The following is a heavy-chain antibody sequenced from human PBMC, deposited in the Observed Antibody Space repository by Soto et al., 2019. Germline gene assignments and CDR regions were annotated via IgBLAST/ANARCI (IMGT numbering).Heavy chain of an antibody. CDR3: ARHPGLAAAGTGYHYVMDF. D-gene: IGHD6-13*01. CDR1: GGSISSSSYY. V-gene: IGHV4-39*01. J-gene: IGHJ6*02. CDR2: IYYSGST. Sequence: PSETLYLTCTVSGGSISSSSYYWGWIRQPPGKGLEWVGTIYYSGSTYYNPSLKSRVTISVDTSKNQFSLNLSSVTAADTAVYYCARHPGLAAAGTGYHYVMDFWGQGTTVPRSS.